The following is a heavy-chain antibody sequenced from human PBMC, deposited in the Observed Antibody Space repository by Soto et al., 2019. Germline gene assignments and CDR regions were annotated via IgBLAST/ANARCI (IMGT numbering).Heavy chain of an antibody. Sequence: SETLSLTCSVSGASMSTYYLRWIRQPPGKGLEWIGDISNTGSNNYNPTIRRRITISVDTSKNQYSLNLSSVTAADTAVYYCASATSYYGVDYWGQGTLVTVSS. D-gene: IGHD3-22*01. CDR3: ASATSYYGVDY. CDR2: ISNTGSN. CDR1: GASMSTYY. V-gene: IGHV4-59*13. J-gene: IGHJ4*01.